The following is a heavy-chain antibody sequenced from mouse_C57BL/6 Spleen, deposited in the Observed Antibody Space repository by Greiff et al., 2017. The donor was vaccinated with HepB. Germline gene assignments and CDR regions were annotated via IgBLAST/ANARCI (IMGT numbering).Heavy chain of an antibody. CDR2: ISYDGSN. Sequence: EVQLVESGPGLVKPSQSLSLTCSVTGYSITSGYYWNWIRQFPGNKLEWMGYISYDGSNNYNPSLKNRISITRDTSKNQFFLKLNSVTTEDTATYYCASAAQVPFDYWGQGTTLTVSS. V-gene: IGHV3-6*01. D-gene: IGHD3-2*02. CDR3: ASAAQVPFDY. J-gene: IGHJ2*01. CDR1: GYSITSGYY.